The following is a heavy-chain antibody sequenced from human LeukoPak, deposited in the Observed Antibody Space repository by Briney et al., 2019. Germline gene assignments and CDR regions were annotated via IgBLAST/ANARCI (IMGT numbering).Heavy chain of an antibody. Sequence: GGSLRLSCAASGFTFNSYGMHWVRQAPGKGLEWVANINQDGSEKYYVDSVKGRFTFSRDNAKDSLYLQMNSLRAEDTAVYYCARDATRGGDFDYWGQGTLVTVSS. CDR1: GFTFNSYG. J-gene: IGHJ4*02. D-gene: IGHD3-16*01. CDR2: INQDGSEK. V-gene: IGHV3-7*01. CDR3: ARDATRGGDFDY.